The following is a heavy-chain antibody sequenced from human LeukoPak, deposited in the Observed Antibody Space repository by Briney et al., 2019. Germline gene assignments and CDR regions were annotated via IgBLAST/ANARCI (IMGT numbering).Heavy chain of an antibody. CDR1: GFTFSSYA. V-gene: IGHV3-23*01. J-gene: IGHJ4*02. CDR3: AKTSIGPAVVLAWDDY. CDR2: ISGSGGST. D-gene: IGHD6-19*01. Sequence: AGGSLRLSCAASGFTFSSYAMSWVRQAPGKGLEWVSAISGSGGSTYYADSVKGRFTISRDNSKNTLYLQMNSLRAEDTAVYYCAKTSIGPAVVLAWDDYWGQGTLVTVSS.